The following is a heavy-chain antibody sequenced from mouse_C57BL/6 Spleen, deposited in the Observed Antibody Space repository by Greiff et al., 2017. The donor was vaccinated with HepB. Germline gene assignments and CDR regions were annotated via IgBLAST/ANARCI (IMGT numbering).Heavy chain of an antibody. CDR2: ISDGGSYT. Sequence: DVKLVESGGGLVKPGGSLKLSCAASGFTFSSYAMSWVRQTPEKRLEWVATISDGGSYTYYPDNVKGRFTISRDNAKNNLYLQMSHLKSEDTAMYYCARGHYYGSLYFDYWGQGTTLTVSS. D-gene: IGHD1-1*01. CDR1: GFTFSSYA. CDR3: ARGHYYGSLYFDY. V-gene: IGHV5-4*03. J-gene: IGHJ2*01.